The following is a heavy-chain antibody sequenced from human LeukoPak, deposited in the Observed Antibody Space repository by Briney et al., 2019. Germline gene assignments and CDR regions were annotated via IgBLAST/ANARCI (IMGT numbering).Heavy chain of an antibody. CDR3: ARYSSIAAGDY. V-gene: IGHV4-39*07. J-gene: IGHJ4*02. Sequence: WIRQPPGKGLEWIGSMFYSGSTYYNPSLKSRATISIDTSKNQFSLKLSSVTAADTAVHFCARYSSIAAGDYWGQGTLVTVSS. D-gene: IGHD6-6*01. CDR2: MFYSGST.